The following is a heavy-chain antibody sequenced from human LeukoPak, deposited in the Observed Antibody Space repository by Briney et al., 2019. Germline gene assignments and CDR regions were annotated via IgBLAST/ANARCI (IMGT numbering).Heavy chain of an antibody. CDR3: ARAGLTARRGGYFDF. V-gene: IGHV3-66*02. Sequence: QPGGSLRPSCAASGFTASGNYMTWVRQAPGKGLEWVSLIYSGGSTYYADSVNGRFTISRDDSKNTLYLQMNSLRTEDTAVYYCARAGLTARRGGYFDFWGQGALVTVSS. D-gene: IGHD6-6*01. CDR2: IYSGGST. J-gene: IGHJ4*02. CDR1: GFTASGNY.